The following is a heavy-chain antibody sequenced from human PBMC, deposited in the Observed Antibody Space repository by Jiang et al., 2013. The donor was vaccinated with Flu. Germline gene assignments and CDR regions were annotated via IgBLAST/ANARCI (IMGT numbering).Heavy chain of an antibody. V-gene: IGHV4-4*02. CDR2: IYHSGST. CDR3: ARQVVGATPYYFDY. Sequence: GLVKPSGTLSLTCAVSGGSISSSNWWSWVRQPPGKGLEWIGEIYHSGSTNYNPSLKSRVTISVDTSKNQFSLKLSSVTAADTAVYYCARQVVGATPYYFDYWGQGTLVTVSS. CDR1: GGSISSSNW. J-gene: IGHJ4*02. D-gene: IGHD1-26*01.